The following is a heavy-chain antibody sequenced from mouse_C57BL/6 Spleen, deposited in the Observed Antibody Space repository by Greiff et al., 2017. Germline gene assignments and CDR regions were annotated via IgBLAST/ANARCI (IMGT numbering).Heavy chain of an antibody. CDR2: IDPSDSYT. J-gene: IGHJ2*01. CDR3: ARKPQLTGFLFDY. Sequence: QVQLKQPGAELVMPGASVKLSCKASGYTFTSYWMHWVKPRPGQGLEWIGEIDPSDSYTNYNQKFKGKSTLTVDKSSSTAYMQLSSLTSEDSAVYYCARKPQLTGFLFDYWGQGTTLTVSS. D-gene: IGHD4-1*01. V-gene: IGHV1-69*01. CDR1: GYTFTSYW.